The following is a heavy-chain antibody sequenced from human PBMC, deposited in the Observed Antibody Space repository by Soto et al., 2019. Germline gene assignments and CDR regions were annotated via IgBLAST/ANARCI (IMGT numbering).Heavy chain of an antibody. J-gene: IGHJ1*01. CDR3: ARYREGSGWYSEYFQH. CDR2: MSYDGSNK. Sequence: QVQLVESGGGVVQPGRSLRLSCAASGFTFSSYAMHWVRRAPGKGLEWMAVMSYDGSNKYYADSVKGRFTISRDNSKNTLYLQMNSLRPEDTALYYCARYREGSGWYSEYFQHWGQGTLVTVSS. V-gene: IGHV3-30-3*01. CDR1: GFTFSSYA. D-gene: IGHD6-19*01.